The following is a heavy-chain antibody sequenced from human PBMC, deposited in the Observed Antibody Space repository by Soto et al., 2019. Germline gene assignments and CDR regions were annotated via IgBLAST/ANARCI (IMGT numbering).Heavy chain of an antibody. Sequence: ASVKVSCKASGGTFSSYAISWVRQAPGQGLEWMGGIIPIFGTANYAQKFQGRVTITADESTSTAYMELSSLRSEDTAVYYCARNSCYSSSWYGVYYFDYWGQGTLVTVSS. J-gene: IGHJ4*02. CDR3: ARNSCYSSSWYGVYYFDY. D-gene: IGHD6-13*01. CDR1: GGTFSSYA. V-gene: IGHV1-69*13. CDR2: IIPIFGTA.